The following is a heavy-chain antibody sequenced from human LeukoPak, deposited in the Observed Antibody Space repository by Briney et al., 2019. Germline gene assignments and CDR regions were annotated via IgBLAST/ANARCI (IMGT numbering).Heavy chain of an antibody. D-gene: IGHD2-21*02. V-gene: IGHV3-74*01. CDR3: ARELGGDRDY. Sequence: PGGSLRLSCAASGSTFSRSWMHWVRQAPGKGLVWVSRINPDGSSTSHADSVKGRFTISRDNAKNTLYLQMDSLRAEDTAVYYCARELGGDRDYWGQGTLVIVSS. J-gene: IGHJ4*02. CDR1: GSTFSRSW. CDR2: INPDGSST.